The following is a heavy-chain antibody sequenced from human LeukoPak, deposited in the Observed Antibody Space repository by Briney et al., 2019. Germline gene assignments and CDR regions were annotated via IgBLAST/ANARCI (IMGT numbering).Heavy chain of an antibody. Sequence: PSETLSLTCTVSSGSFRTYYWSWIRQPPGKGLEWVSVIYSGGSTYYADSVKGRFTISRDNSKNTLYLQMNSLRAEDTAVYYCARDPPRYSYDDYFDYWGQGTLVTVSS. CDR1: SGSFRTYY. D-gene: IGHD5-18*01. CDR3: ARDPPRYSYDDYFDY. J-gene: IGHJ4*02. CDR2: IYSGGST. V-gene: IGHV3-66*01.